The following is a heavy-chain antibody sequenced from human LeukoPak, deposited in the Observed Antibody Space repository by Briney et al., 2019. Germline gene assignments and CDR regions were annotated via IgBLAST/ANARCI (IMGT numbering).Heavy chain of an antibody. D-gene: IGHD3-10*01. Sequence: ASVKVSCKASGYTFTGYYMHWVRQATGQGLEWMGRINPNSGGTNYAQKFQGRVTMTRDTSISTAYMELSRLRSDDTAVYYCARDYYGSGSYYSLDYWGQGTLVTVSS. CDR1: GYTFTGYY. J-gene: IGHJ4*02. CDR2: INPNSGGT. CDR3: ARDYYGSGSYYSLDY. V-gene: IGHV1-2*06.